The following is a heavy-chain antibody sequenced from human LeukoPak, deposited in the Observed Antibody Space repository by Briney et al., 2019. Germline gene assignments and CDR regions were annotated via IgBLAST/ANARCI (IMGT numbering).Heavy chain of an antibody. CDR3: ATDHPTRYFGPFDY. J-gene: IGHJ4*02. CDR2: FDPEDGET. CDR1: GYTLTELS. V-gene: IGHV1-24*01. D-gene: IGHD3-9*01. Sequence: ASVKVSCKVSGYTLTELSMHWVRQAPGKGLEWMGGFDPEDGETIYAQKFQDRVTMTEDTSTDTAYMELSSLRSEDTAVYYCATDHPTRYFGPFDYWGQGTLVTVSS.